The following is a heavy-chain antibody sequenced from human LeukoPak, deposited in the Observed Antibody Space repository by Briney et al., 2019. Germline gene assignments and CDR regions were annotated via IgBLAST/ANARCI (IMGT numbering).Heavy chain of an antibody. CDR1: GFTFSSYW. V-gene: IGHV3-7*01. D-gene: IGHD3-3*01. CDR3: ARENDFWSGYSYFDY. CDR2: IKQDGSEK. J-gene: IGHJ4*02. Sequence: GGSLRLSCAASGFTFSSYWMSWVRQAPGKGLEWVANIKQDGSEKYYVDSVKGRFIISRDNAKNSLYLQMNSLRAEDTAVYYCARENDFWSGYSYFDYWGQGTLVTVSS.